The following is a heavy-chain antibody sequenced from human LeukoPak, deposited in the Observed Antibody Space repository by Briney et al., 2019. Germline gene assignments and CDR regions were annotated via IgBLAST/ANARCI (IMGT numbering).Heavy chain of an antibody. J-gene: IGHJ6*04. CDR3: ATRSTMVRGVMRVYYYGMGV. V-gene: IGHV1-69*06. CDR2: IIPIFGTA. Sequence: SVKVSCKASGGTFSSYAISWVRQAPGQGLEWMGGIIPIFGTANYAQKFQGRVTITADKSTSTAYMELSSLRSEDTAVYYCATRSTMVRGVMRVYYYGMGVWGKGTTVTVSS. CDR1: GGTFSSYA. D-gene: IGHD3-10*01.